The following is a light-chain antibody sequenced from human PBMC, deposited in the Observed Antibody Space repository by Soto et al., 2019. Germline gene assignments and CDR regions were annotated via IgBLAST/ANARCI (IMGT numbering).Light chain of an antibody. CDR2: TAS. CDR1: QNIATY. CDR3: QQSYNTPLT. J-gene: IGKJ4*01. Sequence: DIQMTQSPSSPSASVGDRCTITFRSSQNIATYLNWYQQTPGKAPKLLIYTASTLQSGVPSRFSGSGSGTDFTLTISSLQPEDFATFYCQQSYNTPLTFGGGTKVDIK. V-gene: IGKV1-39*01.